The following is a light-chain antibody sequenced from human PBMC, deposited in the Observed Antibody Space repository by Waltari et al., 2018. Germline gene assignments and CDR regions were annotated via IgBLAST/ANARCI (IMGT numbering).Light chain of an antibody. CDR2: DAS. CDR3: QQYDNLPLT. Sequence: DIQMSQSPSSLSASVGDRVTITCQASQDISNYLNRYQQKPGKAPKLLIYDASNLETGDPPRFSGSGSGTDFTFTISSLQPEDIATYYCQQYDNLPLTFGGGTKVEIK. V-gene: IGKV1-33*01. CDR1: QDISNY. J-gene: IGKJ4*01.